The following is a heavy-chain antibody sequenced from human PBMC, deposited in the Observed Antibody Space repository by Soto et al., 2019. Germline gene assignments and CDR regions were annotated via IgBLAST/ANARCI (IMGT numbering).Heavy chain of an antibody. D-gene: IGHD6-19*01. V-gene: IGHV3-7*03. Sequence: GGSLRLSCSASGFTFSSYWMSWVRQAPGKGLEWVANIKQDGSEKYYVDSVKGRFTISRDNAKNTLYLQMDSLRAEDTAVYYWPRDQGSGWYRAIASLAPWGQGIMVTAS. CDR1: GFTFSSYW. J-gene: IGHJ5*02. CDR2: IKQDGSEK. CDR3: PRDQGSGWYRAIASLAP.